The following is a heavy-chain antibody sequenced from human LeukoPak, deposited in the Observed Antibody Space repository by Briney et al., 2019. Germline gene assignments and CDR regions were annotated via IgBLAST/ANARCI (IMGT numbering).Heavy chain of an antibody. Sequence: ASVKVSCKASGYTFTGYYMHWVRQAPGQGLEWMGWINPNSGGTNYAQKFQGRVSMTADTSTSTAYTELRSLRSDDTAVYYCARSGRGTYYYFDLWGQGTLVTVSS. CDR1: GYTFTGYY. CDR3: ARSGRGTYYYFDL. J-gene: IGHJ4*02. V-gene: IGHV1-2*02. CDR2: INPNSGGT. D-gene: IGHD1-26*01.